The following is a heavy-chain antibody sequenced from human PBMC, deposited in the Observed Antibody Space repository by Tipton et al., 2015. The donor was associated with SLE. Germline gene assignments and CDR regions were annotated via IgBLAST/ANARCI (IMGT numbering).Heavy chain of an antibody. D-gene: IGHD1-26*01. CDR1: GFTFSSYG. Sequence: SVRLSCAASGFTFSSYGMHWVRQAPGKGLEWVAVIWYDGSNKKYADSVKGRITISRDNPKSTLYLQMNSLRAEDTAVYYCARDTDGSFYFDYWGQGTLVTVSS. J-gene: IGHJ4*02. CDR2: IWYDGSNK. V-gene: IGHV3-33*01. CDR3: ARDTDGSFYFDY.